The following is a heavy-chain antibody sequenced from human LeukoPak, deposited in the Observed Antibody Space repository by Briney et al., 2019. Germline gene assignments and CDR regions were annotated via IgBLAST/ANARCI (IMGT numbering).Heavy chain of an antibody. D-gene: IGHD3-10*01. CDR2: IYYSGST. CDR1: GGTISSYY. V-gene: IGHV4-59*08. Sequence: SETLSLTCIASGGTISSYYRSWVRQPPGKGLEWIGYIYYSGSTNYNPSLKSRVTISVDTSKNQFSLKLSSVTAADTAVYYCARGPDSPSYYYYMDVWGKGTTVTVSS. J-gene: IGHJ6*03. CDR3: ARGPDSPSYYYYMDV.